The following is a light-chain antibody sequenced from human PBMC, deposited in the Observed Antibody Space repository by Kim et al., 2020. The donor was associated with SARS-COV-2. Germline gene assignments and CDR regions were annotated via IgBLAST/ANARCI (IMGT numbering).Light chain of an antibody. Sequence: LSPVGRATLDCRASQSVSSGYLAWYQQKPGQAPRLLIYGASSRATGIPDRFSGSGSGTDFTLTISRLEPEDFAVYYCQRYGSSPYTFGQGTKLEI. J-gene: IGKJ2*01. CDR1: QSVSSGY. V-gene: IGKV3-20*01. CDR3: QRYGSSPYT. CDR2: GAS.